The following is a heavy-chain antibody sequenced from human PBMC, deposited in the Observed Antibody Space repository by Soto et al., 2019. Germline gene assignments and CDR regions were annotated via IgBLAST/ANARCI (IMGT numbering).Heavy chain of an antibody. CDR3: ARDGMVVAATPAYGMDV. CDR1: GGSISSGGYY. CDR2: IYYSGST. J-gene: IGHJ6*02. D-gene: IGHD2-15*01. Sequence: SETLSLTCTVSGGSISSGGYYWSWIRQHPGKGLEWIGYIYYSGSTYYNPSLKSRVTISVDTSKNQFSLKLSSVTAADTAVYYCARDGMVVAATPAYGMDVWGQGTTVTVSS. V-gene: IGHV4-31*03.